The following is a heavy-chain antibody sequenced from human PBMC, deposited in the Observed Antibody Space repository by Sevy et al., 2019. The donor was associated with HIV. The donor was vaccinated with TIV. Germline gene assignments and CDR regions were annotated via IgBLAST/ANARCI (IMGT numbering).Heavy chain of an antibody. D-gene: IGHD4-17*01. CDR2: ISYDGNDK. Sequence: GGSLRLSCAASGFAFSNYYAMYWVRQAPGKGLKWVALISYDGNDKYYADSVKGRFTISRDNFKYTLYLQMNSLTAEDTAVYYCARPRANYVDNYFFYAMDVWGQGTTVTVSS. CDR3: ARPRANYVDNYFFYAMDV. V-gene: IGHV3-30-3*01. CDR1: GFAFSNYYA. J-gene: IGHJ6*02.